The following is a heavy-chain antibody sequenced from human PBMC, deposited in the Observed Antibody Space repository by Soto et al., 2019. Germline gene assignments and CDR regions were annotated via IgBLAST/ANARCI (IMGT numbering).Heavy chain of an antibody. J-gene: IGHJ4*02. V-gene: IGHV4-31*03. CDR1: GDSISRYGFY. Sequence: QVQLQESGPGLVKPSQTLSLTCSVSGDSISRYGFYWSWIRQRPGKGLEWIGYISYSGNPYFNPSLRSRATTSIDTSKNQFSLRLSSVTAADTAVYYCATRGITLYHFDSWGQGTLVTVSS. D-gene: IGHD3-10*01. CDR3: ATRGITLYHFDS. CDR2: ISYSGNP.